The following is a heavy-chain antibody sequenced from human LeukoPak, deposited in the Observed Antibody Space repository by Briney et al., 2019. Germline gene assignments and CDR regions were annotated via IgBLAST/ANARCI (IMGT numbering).Heavy chain of an antibody. J-gene: IGHJ4*02. Sequence: PSETLSLTCTVSGGSISSGSYYWSWLRQPAGKGLEWIGRIYTSGTTNYNPSLKSRVTISVDTSKNQFSLKLSSVTAADTAVYYCARIAVAGTTKGSFDYWGQGTLVSVPS. D-gene: IGHD6-19*01. CDR2: IYTSGTT. V-gene: IGHV4-61*02. CDR3: ARIAVAGTTKGSFDY. CDR1: GGSISSGSYY.